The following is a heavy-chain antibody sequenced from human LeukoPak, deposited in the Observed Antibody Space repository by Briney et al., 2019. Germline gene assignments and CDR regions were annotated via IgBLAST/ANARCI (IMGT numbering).Heavy chain of an antibody. J-gene: IGHJ6*04. D-gene: IGHD3-10*02. V-gene: IGHV3-48*03. CDR3: AGLGITMIGGV. CDR2: ISISGSTI. Sequence: PGRSLTLSCAASGFTFSSSEMNSARHAPGKGMEWVSSISISGSTIYNADSVKGRVTIYKDNAKNSLYLQMNSLRAEDTAVYYCAGLGITMIGGVWGKGTTVTISS. CDR1: GFTFSSSE.